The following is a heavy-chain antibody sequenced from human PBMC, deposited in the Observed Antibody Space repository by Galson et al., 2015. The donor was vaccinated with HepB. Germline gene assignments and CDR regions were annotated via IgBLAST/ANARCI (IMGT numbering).Heavy chain of an antibody. CDR3: ARDGGTRGPLNY. CDR1: GFTFSDHY. CDR2: TRNKANRYTT. Sequence: SLRLSCAASGFTFSDHYMDWVRQAPGKGLEWVGRTRNKANRYTTEYAASVKGRFTISRDDSKNSLYLQMNSLKTEDTAVYYCARDGGTRGPLNYWGQGTLVTVSS. V-gene: IGHV3-72*01. J-gene: IGHJ4*02. D-gene: IGHD3-16*01.